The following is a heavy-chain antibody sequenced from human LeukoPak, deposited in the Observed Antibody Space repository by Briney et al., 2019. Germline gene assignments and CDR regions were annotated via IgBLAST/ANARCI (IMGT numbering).Heavy chain of an antibody. CDR2: INHNGNVN. D-gene: IGHD6-6*01. J-gene: IGHJ4*02. CDR3: AKLAARRDY. CDR1: GFTFSSYP. Sequence: GGSLRLSCAASGFTFSSYPLNWARQAPGKGLEWVASINHNGNVNYYVDSVKGRFTISRDNAKNSLYLQMNSLRAEDTAVYYCAKLAARRDYWGQGTLVTVSS. V-gene: IGHV3-7*03.